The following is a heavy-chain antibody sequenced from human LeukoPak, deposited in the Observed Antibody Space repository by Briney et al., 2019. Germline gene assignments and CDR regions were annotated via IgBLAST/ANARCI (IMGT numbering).Heavy chain of an antibody. CDR1: GDSVSSNSAA. V-gene: IGHV6-1*01. CDR2: TYYRSKWYN. J-gene: IGHJ4*02. CDR3: ARDGNYDYVWGSYRYLDY. D-gene: IGHD3-16*02. Sequence: SQTLSLTCDISGDSVSSNSAAWNWIRQSPSRGLEWLGRTYYRSKWYNDYAVSVKSRITLTSDTSKNQFSLQLNSVTPEDTAVYYCARDGNYDYVWGSYRYLDYWGQGTLVTVSS.